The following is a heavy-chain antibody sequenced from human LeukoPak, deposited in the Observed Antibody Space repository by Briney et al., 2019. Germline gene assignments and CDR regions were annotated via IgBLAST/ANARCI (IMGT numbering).Heavy chain of an antibody. CDR3: ARGGSSGSYYGWFDP. V-gene: IGHV3-33*01. CDR1: GFTFSSYG. J-gene: IGHJ5*02. CDR2: IWYDGSNK. Sequence: PGGSLRLSCAASGFTFSSYGMHWVRQAPGKGLEWVAVIWYDGSNKYYADSVKGQFTISRDNSKNTLYLQMNSLRAEDTAVYYCARGGSSGSYYGWFDPWGQGTLVTVSS. D-gene: IGHD1-26*01.